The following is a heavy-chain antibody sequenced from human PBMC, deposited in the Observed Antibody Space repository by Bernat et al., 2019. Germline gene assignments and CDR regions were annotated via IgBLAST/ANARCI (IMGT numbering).Heavy chain of an antibody. CDR3: AREGNYVWGSYRSPRGYNWFDP. Sequence: QVQLQESGPGLVKPSETLSLTCAVSVYSISSGYYWGWIRQPPGKGLEWIGSNYHSGSTYYNPSLKSRVTISVDTSKNQFSLKLSSVTAADTAVYYCAREGNYVWGSYRSPRGYNWFDPWGQGTLVTVSS. D-gene: IGHD3-16*02. CDR2: NYHSGST. J-gene: IGHJ5*02. V-gene: IGHV4-38-2*02. CDR1: VYSISSGYY.